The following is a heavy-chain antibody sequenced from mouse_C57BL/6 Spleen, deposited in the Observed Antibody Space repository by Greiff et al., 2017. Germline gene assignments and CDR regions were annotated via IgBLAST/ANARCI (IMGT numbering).Heavy chain of an antibody. CDR2: INYDGSST. J-gene: IGHJ3*01. CDR1: GFTFSDYY. CDR3: AREDGCSTFAY. Sequence: EVKLVESEGGLVQPGSSMKLSCTASGFTFSDYYMAWVRQVPEKGLEWVANINYDGSSTYYLDSLKSRFIISRDNAKNILYLQMSSLKSEDTATYYCAREDGCSTFAYWGQGTLVTVSA. V-gene: IGHV5-16*01. D-gene: IGHD2-3*01.